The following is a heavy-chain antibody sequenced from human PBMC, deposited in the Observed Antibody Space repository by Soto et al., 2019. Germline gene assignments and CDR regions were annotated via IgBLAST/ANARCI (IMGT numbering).Heavy chain of an antibody. V-gene: IGHV3-74*01. CDR1: GFTFSSYW. CDR3: ARGPRGFYYGMDV. Sequence: GGSLRLSCAASGFTFSSYWMHWVRQAPGKGLVWVSRINSDGGSTSYADSVKGRFTISRDNAKNTLYLQMNSLRAEDTAVYYCARGPRGFYYGMDVWGQGTTVTV. J-gene: IGHJ6*02. CDR2: INSDGGST.